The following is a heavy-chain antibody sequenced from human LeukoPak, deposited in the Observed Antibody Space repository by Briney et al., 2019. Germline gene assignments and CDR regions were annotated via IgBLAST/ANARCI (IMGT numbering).Heavy chain of an antibody. V-gene: IGHV4-31*03. J-gene: IGHJ4*02. Sequence: SQTLSLTCTVSGGSISSGDYYWSWIRQHPGKGLEWIGYIYYSGSTYYNPSLKSRVTISVDTSKNQFSLKLSSVTAADTAVYYCARDRLYGDLDYWGQGTLVTVSS. CDR1: GGSISSGDYY. D-gene: IGHD7-27*01. CDR2: IYYSGST. CDR3: ARDRLYGDLDY.